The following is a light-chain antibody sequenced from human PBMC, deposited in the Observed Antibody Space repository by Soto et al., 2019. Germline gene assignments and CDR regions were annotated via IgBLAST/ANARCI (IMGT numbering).Light chain of an antibody. Sequence: QSALTQPPSASGSPGQSVTISCTGTSSDVGTHGYVSWYQQHAGKAPKLMIYDVTKRPSGVPDRFSASKSANTASLTVSGLQAEDEADYYCMCYAGGNNWVFGGGTKVTVL. J-gene: IGLJ3*02. CDR3: MCYAGGNNWV. V-gene: IGLV2-8*01. CDR2: DVT. CDR1: SSDVGTHGY.